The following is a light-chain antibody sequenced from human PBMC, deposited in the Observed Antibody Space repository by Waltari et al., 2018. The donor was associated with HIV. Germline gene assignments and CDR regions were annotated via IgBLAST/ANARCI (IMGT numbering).Light chain of an antibody. Sequence: QSALTQPASVSGSPGQSITIPCTGTSRDVGGYNSVSWYQQHPGKAPKLMIYEVSNRPSGVSNRFSGSKSGNTASLTISGLQAEDEADYYCSSYTSSSTNVFGTGTKVTVL. CDR1: SRDVGGYNS. J-gene: IGLJ1*01. V-gene: IGLV2-14*01. CDR3: SSYTSSSTNV. CDR2: EVS.